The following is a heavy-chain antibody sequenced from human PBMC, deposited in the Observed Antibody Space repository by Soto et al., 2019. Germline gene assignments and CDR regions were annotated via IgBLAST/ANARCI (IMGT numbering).Heavy chain of an antibody. D-gene: IGHD7-27*01. CDR1: GFTFSSYA. CDR2: ISYDGSNK. Sequence: PGGSLRLSCAASGFTFSSYAMHWVRQAPGKGLEWVAVISYDGSNKYYADSVKGRFTISRDNSKNTLYLQMNSLRAEDTAVYYCASNWGSEYYYYGMDVWGQGTTVTVSS. CDR3: ASNWGSEYYYYGMDV. V-gene: IGHV3-30-3*01. J-gene: IGHJ6*02.